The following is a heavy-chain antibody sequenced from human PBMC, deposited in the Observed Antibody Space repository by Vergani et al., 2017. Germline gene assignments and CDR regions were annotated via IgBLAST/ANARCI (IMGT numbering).Heavy chain of an antibody. CDR3: AKGVYFSSTSCYEGRGYYYGMGV. CDR1: GFTFSSYA. D-gene: IGHD2-2*01. J-gene: IGHJ6*02. CDR2: ISGSGVNT. V-gene: IGHV3-23*01. Sequence: EVQLLESGGGLVQPGGSLRLSCAASGFTFSSYAMSWVRQVPGKGLEWVSGISGSGVNTYYANSVKGRFTISRDNSKNTLYLQMNSLRADDTAVYYCAKGVYFSSTSCYEGRGYYYGMGVWGQGTTVTFSS.